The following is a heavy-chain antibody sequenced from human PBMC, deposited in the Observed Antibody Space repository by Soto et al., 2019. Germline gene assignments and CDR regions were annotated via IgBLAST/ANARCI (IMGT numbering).Heavy chain of an antibody. CDR2: ISDGGDTT. CDR3: AKEPGRAVVGIYSNW. D-gene: IGHD6-19*01. CDR1: GFTFSNYA. Sequence: LRLSCAASGFTFSNYAMNWVRQAPRKGLEWVSAISDGGDTTYYADSVKGRFIISRDNSKNTLYLQMGSLRAEDTAIYYCAKEPGRAVVGIYSNWGGQGTLVTVSS. J-gene: IGHJ4*02. V-gene: IGHV3-23*01.